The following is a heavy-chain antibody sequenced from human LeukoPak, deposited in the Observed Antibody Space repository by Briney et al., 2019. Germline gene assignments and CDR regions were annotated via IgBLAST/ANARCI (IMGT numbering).Heavy chain of an antibody. Sequence: PSETLSLTCTVSGGSISSYYWSWIRQPAGKGLEWIGRIYTSGSTNYNPSLKSRVTILVDTSKNQFSLKLSSVTAADTAVYYCARTRNRWAPGIAAAGTMTWYYYYYMDVWGRGTTVTVSS. CDR1: GGSISSYY. J-gene: IGHJ6*03. CDR2: IYTSGST. V-gene: IGHV4-4*07. CDR3: ARTRNRWAPGIAAAGTMTWYYYYYMDV. D-gene: IGHD6-13*01.